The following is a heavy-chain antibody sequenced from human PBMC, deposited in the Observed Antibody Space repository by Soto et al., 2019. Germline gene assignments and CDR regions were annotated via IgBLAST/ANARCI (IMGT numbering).Heavy chain of an antibody. CDR3: ARVKAVYFDP. V-gene: IGHV3-7*01. CDR2: IKQDGSEK. CDR1: GFTFSSCW. Sequence: SGGSLRLSCAASGFTFSSCWMSWVRQAPGKGLEWVANIKQDGSEKYYVDSVKGRFTISRDNAKNSLYLQMNSLRAEDTAVYYCARVKAVYFDPWGQGPLVTVSS. J-gene: IGHJ5*02.